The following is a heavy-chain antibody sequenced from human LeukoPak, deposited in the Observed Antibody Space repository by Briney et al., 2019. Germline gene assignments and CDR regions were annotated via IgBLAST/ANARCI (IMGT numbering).Heavy chain of an antibody. CDR2: IYYSGST. CDR1: GYSISSGYY. CDR3: ARLATLGGKYSSSSGGLFDY. V-gene: IGHV4-38-2*02. D-gene: IGHD6-6*01. J-gene: IGHJ4*02. Sequence: SETLSLTCTVSGYSISSGYYWGWIRQPPGKGLEWIGSIYYSGSTYYNPSLKSRVTISVDTSKNQFSLKLSSVTAADTAVYYCARLATLGGKYSSSSGGLFDYWGQGTLVTVSS.